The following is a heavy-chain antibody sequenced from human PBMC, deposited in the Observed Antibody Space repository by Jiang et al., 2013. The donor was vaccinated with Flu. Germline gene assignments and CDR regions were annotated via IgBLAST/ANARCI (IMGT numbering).Heavy chain of an antibody. J-gene: IGHJ3*02. CDR2: ISYDGSNK. V-gene: IGHV3-30*18. Sequence: SGGGVVQPGRSLRLSCAASGFTFSSYGMHWVRQAPGKGLEWVAVISYDGSNKYYADSVKGRFTISRDNSKNTLYLQMNSLRAEDTAVYYCAKARDYGGLDAFDIWGQGTMVTVSS. D-gene: IGHD4-23*01. CDR1: GFTFSSYG. CDR3: AKARDYGGLDAFDI.